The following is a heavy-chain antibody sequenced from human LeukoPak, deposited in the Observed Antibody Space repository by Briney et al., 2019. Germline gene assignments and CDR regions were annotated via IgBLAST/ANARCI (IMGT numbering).Heavy chain of an antibody. CDR3: TIIPNVIVFTHQFEY. CDR1: GGTFSSYA. V-gene: IGHV1-69*04. CDR2: IIPILGIA. Sequence: RASVKVSCKASGGTFSSYAISWVRQAPGQGLEWMGRIIPILGIANYAQKFQGRVTITADKSTSTAYMELSSLRSEDTAMYYCTIIPNVIVFTHQFEYWGQGTLVTVSS. D-gene: IGHD2-21*01. J-gene: IGHJ4*02.